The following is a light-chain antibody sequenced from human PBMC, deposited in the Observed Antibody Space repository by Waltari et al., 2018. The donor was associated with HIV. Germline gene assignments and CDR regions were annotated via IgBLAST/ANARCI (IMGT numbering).Light chain of an antibody. V-gene: IGLV2-23*02. J-gene: IGLJ1*01. CDR3: CSYAGSSTFSV. Sequence: QSALTQPASVSGSPGQSITISCTGTSSDVGSYNLVSWYQQHPGKAPKPMIYEVSKRPSLVSNRFSCSNSANTASLTISGLQAEDEADYYCCSYAGSSTFSVFGTGTKVTVL. CDR1: SSDVGSYNL. CDR2: EVS.